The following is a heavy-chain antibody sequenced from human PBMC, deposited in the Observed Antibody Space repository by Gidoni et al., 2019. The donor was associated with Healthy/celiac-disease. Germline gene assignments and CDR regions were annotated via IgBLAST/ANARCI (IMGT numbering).Heavy chain of an antibody. Sequence: QVTSKESGPVLVKPTETLTLTCTVSGFSLSNARMGVSWIRQPPGKALEWLAHIFSNDEKSYSTSLKSRLTISKDTSKSQVVLTMTNMDPVDTATYYCARIMRAAAGKEFDAFDIWGQGTMVTVSS. CDR2: IFSNDEK. V-gene: IGHV2-26*01. CDR1: GFSLSNARMG. D-gene: IGHD6-13*01. J-gene: IGHJ3*02. CDR3: ARIMRAAAGKEFDAFDI.